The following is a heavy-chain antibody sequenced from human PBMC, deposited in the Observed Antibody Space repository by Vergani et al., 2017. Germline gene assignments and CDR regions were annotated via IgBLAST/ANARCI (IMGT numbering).Heavy chain of an antibody. J-gene: IGHJ5*02. CDR1: GGTFNTDA. V-gene: IGHV1-69*01. CDR3: ARLRTDDRTLISWFDP. D-gene: IGHD3-22*01. CDR2: ITPIFHKP. Sequence: QVQLVQSGPEVKKPGYSVKVSCKTSGGTFNTDAISWVRQAPGQGLEWMGGITPIFHKPKYAQNVQDRLTITADESTSTAYMELSSQTSDDTAVYYFARLRTDDRTLISWFDPWGQGILVIVSS.